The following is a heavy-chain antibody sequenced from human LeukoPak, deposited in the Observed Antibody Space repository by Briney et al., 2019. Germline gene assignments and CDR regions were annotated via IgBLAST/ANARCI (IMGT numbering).Heavy chain of an antibody. J-gene: IGHJ4*02. CDR1: GFTFSSYA. CDR2: ISGSSGST. Sequence: GGSLRLSCAASGFTFSSYAMSWVRQAPGKGLEWVSAISGSSGSTYYADSVKGRFTISRDNSENTLYLQMNSLRAEDTAVYYCAKGGRYCSSTSCAGGDYWGQGTLVTVSS. CDR3: AKGGRYCSSTSCAGGDY. V-gene: IGHV3-23*01. D-gene: IGHD2-2*01.